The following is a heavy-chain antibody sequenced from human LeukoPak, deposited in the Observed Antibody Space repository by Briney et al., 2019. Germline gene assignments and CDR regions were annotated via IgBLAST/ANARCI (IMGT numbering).Heavy chain of an antibody. D-gene: IGHD3-10*01. J-gene: IGHJ4*02. Sequence: SETLSLTCTVSGYSMSSGYYWGWIRQPPERGLEWIGSMYHTGSTYYNPSLKSRVTISVDTSKNQFSLNLSSVTAADTAVYYCARDSPGAYFDYWGQGTLVTVSS. V-gene: IGHV4-38-2*02. CDR3: ARDSPGAYFDY. CDR2: MYHTGST. CDR1: GYSMSSGYY.